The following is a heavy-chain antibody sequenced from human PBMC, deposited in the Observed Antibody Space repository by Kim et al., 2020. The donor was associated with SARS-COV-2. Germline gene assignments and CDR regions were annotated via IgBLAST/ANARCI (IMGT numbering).Heavy chain of an antibody. J-gene: IGHJ4*02. CDR1: GGTFSSYA. CDR2: TIPILGIA. Sequence: SVKVSCKASGGTFSSYAISWVRQAPGQGLEWMGRTIPILGIANYAQKFQGRVTITADKSTSTAYMELSSLRSEDTAVYYCASDSLGYCSGGSCYPIDYWGQGTLVTVSS. D-gene: IGHD2-15*01. CDR3: ASDSLGYCSGGSCYPIDY. V-gene: IGHV1-69*04.